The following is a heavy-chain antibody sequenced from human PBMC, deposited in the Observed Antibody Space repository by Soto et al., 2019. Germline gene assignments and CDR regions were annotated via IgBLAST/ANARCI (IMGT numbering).Heavy chain of an antibody. V-gene: IGHV1-24*01. CDR2: FDPEDGET. Sequence: ASVKVSCKVSGYTLTEFFIHCVRQAPGKGLEWMGGFDPEDGETIYAQKFQGRVTMTEDTSTDTAYMELSSLRSEDTAVYYCATGYYGSGGFEPWGQGTLVTVSS. CDR1: GYTLTEFF. J-gene: IGHJ5*02. CDR3: ATGYYGSGGFEP. D-gene: IGHD3-10*01.